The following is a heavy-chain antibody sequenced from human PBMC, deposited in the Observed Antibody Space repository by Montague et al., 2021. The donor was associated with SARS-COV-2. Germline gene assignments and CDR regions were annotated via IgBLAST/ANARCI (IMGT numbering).Heavy chain of an antibody. CDR1: GASISSSENS. Sequence: SETLSLTCTVSGASISSSENSWGWIRQSPGKGLEWFGSIFYSGTTYFNPSLRSRIAIFVDTSKNQFSLKVTSVTAADTAVYYCARHVTFGGVVVALDYWGQGHLVSVPS. D-gene: IGHD3-16*02. CDR3: ARHVTFGGVVVALDY. CDR2: IFYSGTT. V-gene: IGHV4-39*01. J-gene: IGHJ4*02.